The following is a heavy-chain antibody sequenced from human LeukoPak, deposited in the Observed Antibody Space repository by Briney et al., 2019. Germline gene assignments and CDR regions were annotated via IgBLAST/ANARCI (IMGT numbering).Heavy chain of an antibody. CDR1: GFTFSRYG. Sequence: GGSLRLSCVASGFTFSRYGMHWVRQAPGKGLEWVSDISASGGSTNYADAVKGRFTISRDNSKNTLYLQMNSLRAEDAAVYYCAKGASASRYFDYWGQGTLVTVSS. V-gene: IGHV3-23*01. J-gene: IGHJ4*02. D-gene: IGHD1-26*01. CDR3: AKGASASRYFDY. CDR2: ISASGGST.